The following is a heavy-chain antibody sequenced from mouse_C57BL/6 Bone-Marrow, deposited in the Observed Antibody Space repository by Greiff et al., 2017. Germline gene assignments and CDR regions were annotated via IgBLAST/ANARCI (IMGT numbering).Heavy chain of an antibody. CDR3: ARRYDGYYAMDY. V-gene: IGHV1-81*01. J-gene: IGHJ4*01. CDR2: IYPRSGNT. D-gene: IGHD2-3*01. Sequence: QVQLKESGAELARPGASVKLSCKASGYTFTSYGISWVKQRTGQGLEWIGEIYPRSGNTYYNEKFKGKATLTADKSSSTAYMELRSLTSEDSAVYFCARRYDGYYAMDYWGQGTSVTVSS. CDR1: GYTFTSYG.